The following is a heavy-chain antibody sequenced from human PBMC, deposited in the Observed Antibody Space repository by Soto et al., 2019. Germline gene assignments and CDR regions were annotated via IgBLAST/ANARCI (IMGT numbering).Heavy chain of an antibody. CDR2: VSPNGQGI. Sequence: LRLSCAASGFTLGRYGMSWVRQAPGKGLEWVSAVSPNGQGIYYADSVRGRFTISRDFSKNTVFLHMDSLRAEDTAVYYCAKDRDYPRDYFHYWGQGTLVTVSS. J-gene: IGHJ4*02. CDR3: AKDRDYPRDYFHY. V-gene: IGHV3-23*01. CDR1: GFTLGRYG. D-gene: IGHD3-10*01.